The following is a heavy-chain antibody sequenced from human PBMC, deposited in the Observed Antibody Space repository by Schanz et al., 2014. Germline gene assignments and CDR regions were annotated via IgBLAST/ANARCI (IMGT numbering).Heavy chain of an antibody. V-gene: IGHV1-2*06. D-gene: IGHD3-3*01. CDR2: INPNSGGT. CDR3: ARDDRFLEWSLLDY. CDR1: GYTFTDYY. Sequence: QVQLVQSGAEVKKLGASVKVSCKASGYTFTDYYMHWVRQAPGQGLEWMGRINPNSGGTNYAQKFQGRVTMTRDTSISTAYMELSSLRSDDTAVYYCARDDRFLEWSLLDYWGQGTLVTVSS. J-gene: IGHJ4*02.